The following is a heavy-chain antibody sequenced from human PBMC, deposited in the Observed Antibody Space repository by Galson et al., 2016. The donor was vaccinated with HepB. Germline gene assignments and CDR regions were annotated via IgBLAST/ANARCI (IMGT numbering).Heavy chain of an antibody. V-gene: IGHV4-59*08. CDR3: ARGMYYYDSRETA. J-gene: IGHJ5*02. CDR2: ISYSGNT. CDR1: GGSINTYY. Sequence: SETLSLTCAVSGGSINTYYWSWIRQPPGKGLEWIGYISYSGNTNYNPSLKSRVTISIDTAKSQFSLNLSSVTAADTAVYYCARGMYYYDSRETAWGQGTLVTVSS. D-gene: IGHD3-22*01.